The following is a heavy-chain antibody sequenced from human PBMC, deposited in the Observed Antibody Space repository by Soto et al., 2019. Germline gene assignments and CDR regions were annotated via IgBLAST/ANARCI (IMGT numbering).Heavy chain of an antibody. CDR3: AKTPRGYSYAFDY. CDR2: IYHSGST. CDR1: GGSISSSNW. Sequence: SETLSLTCAVSGGSISSSNWWSWVRQPPGKGLEWIGEIYHSGSTNYNPSLKSRVTISVDKSKNQFSLKLSSVTAADTAVYYCAKTPRGYSYAFDYWGQGTLVTFSS. J-gene: IGHJ4*02. V-gene: IGHV4-4*02. D-gene: IGHD5-18*01.